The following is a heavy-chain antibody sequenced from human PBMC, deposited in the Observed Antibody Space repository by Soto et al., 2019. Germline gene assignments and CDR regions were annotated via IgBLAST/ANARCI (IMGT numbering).Heavy chain of an antibody. CDR1: GFTFSSYA. D-gene: IGHD5-18*01. V-gene: IGHV3-30-3*01. Sequence: QVQLVESGGGVVQPGRSLRLSCAASGFTFSSYAMHWVRQAPGKGLEWVAVISYDGSNKYYADSVKGRFTISRDNSKNTLYLQMNSLRAEDTAVYYCAREGTAMGTFDYWGQGTLVTVSS. J-gene: IGHJ4*02. CDR3: AREGTAMGTFDY. CDR2: ISYDGSNK.